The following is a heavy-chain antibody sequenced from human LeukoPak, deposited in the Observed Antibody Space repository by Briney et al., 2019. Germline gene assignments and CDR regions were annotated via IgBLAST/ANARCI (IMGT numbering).Heavy chain of an antibody. Sequence: GGSLRLSCAASGFTFDDYGMSWVRQAPGKGLEWVSGINWNGGSTGYADSVKGRFTISRDNAKNSLYLQMNSLRAEDTAVYYCAKFHGAFFVDYWGQGTLVTVSS. D-gene: IGHD4-17*01. J-gene: IGHJ4*02. CDR2: INWNGGST. V-gene: IGHV3-20*04. CDR1: GFTFDDYG. CDR3: AKFHGAFFVDY.